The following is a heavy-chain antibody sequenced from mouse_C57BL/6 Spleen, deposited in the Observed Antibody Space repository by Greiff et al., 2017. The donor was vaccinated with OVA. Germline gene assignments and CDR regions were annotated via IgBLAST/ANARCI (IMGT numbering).Heavy chain of an antibody. D-gene: IGHD2-4*01. CDR1: GYAFSSSW. CDR2: IYPGDGDT. CDR3: ARGDYDYDEAY. J-gene: IGHJ3*01. V-gene: IGHV1-82*01. Sequence: VQGVESGPELVKPGASVKISCKASGYAFSSSWMNWVKQRPGKGLEWIGRIYPGDGDTNYNGKFKGKATLTADKSSSTAYMQLSSLTSEDSAVYFCARGDYDYDEAYWGQGTLVTVSA.